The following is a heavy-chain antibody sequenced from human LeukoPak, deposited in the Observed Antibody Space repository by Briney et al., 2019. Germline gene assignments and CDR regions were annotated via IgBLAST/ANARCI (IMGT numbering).Heavy chain of an antibody. CDR3: ARARLYGSSGDGHYYVIDV. J-gene: IGHJ6*02. CDR2: MEPKSGNT. CDR1: GYTFTSYD. Sequence: RASVKVSCKASGYTFTSYDTNWVRPATGQGLEWMGWMEPKSGNTDYTQKFQGSVTMTRNTSISTAYMEMRTLRSEDTAVYYCARARLYGSSGDGHYYVIDVWGQGTTVTVSS. D-gene: IGHD6-13*01. V-gene: IGHV1-8*01.